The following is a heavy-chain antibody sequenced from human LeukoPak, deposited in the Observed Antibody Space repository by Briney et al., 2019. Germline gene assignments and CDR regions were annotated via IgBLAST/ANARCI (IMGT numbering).Heavy chain of an antibody. CDR3: ARLLYYDFYMDV. CDR2: IYHSGHT. CDR1: GGSIGNGGYY. J-gene: IGHJ6*03. Sequence: SETLSLTCTVSGGSIGNGGYYWSWIRQLPGTGLECIGSIYHSGHTYYNPSLRSRVTMQLDTSKKQFSLRLSSVTAADTAVYYCARLLYYDFYMDVWGKGATVTVSS. V-gene: IGHV4-31*03. D-gene: IGHD2-15*01.